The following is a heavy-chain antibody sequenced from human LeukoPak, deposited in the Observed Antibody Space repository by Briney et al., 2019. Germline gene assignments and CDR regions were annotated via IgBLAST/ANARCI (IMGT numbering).Heavy chain of an antibody. CDR3: AVKTYYYDSSGLLLGY. V-gene: IGHV1-69*05. Sequence: GSSVKVSCKASGGTFSSYAISWVRQAPGQGLEWMGRIIPIFGTANYAQKFQGRVTITTDESTSTAYMELSSLRSEDTAVYYCAVKTYYYDSSGLLLGYWGQGTLVTVSS. CDR1: GGTFSSYA. CDR2: IIPIFGTA. D-gene: IGHD3-22*01. J-gene: IGHJ4*02.